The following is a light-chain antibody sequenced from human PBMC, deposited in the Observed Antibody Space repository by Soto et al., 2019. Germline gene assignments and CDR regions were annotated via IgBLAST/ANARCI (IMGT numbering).Light chain of an antibody. J-gene: IGLJ1*01. CDR3: VSFTSSTTYV. Sequence: SALTKPASVSASPGQSITISCTGTSSDVGGSNFVSWYQQHPGKPPKLIIYDVATRPSGVSNRFSGSKSGSTASLIISRLQTEDEADYYCVSFTSSTTYVFGSGTKV. CDR1: SSDVGGSNF. CDR2: DVA. V-gene: IGLV2-14*03.